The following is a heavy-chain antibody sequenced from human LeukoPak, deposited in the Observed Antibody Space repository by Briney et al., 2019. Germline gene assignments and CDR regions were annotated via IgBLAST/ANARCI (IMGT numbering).Heavy chain of an antibody. J-gene: IGHJ4*02. CDR2: IYYSGST. D-gene: IGHD7-27*01. Sequence: SETLSLTCTVSGGSISSYYWTWIRQPPGKGLEWIGYIYYSGSTNYNPSLKSRVTISVDTSKNQFSLKLSSVTAADTAVYYCARLNGAGDLDYWGQGTLVTVSS. V-gene: IGHV4-59*08. CDR1: GGSISSYY. CDR3: ARLNGAGDLDY.